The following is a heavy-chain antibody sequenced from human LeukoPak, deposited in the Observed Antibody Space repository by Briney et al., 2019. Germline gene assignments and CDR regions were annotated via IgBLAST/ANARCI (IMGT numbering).Heavy chain of an antibody. CDR3: ARVLVGDFWSGDRFDY. CDR1: GYTFTGYY. J-gene: IGHJ4*02. CDR2: INPNGGDT. V-gene: IGHV1-2*02. D-gene: IGHD3-3*01. Sequence: ASVKVSCKASGYTFTGYYMHWVRQAPGQGLEWMGWINPNGGDTNYAQKFQGRVTMTRDTSISTAYMELSRLRSDDTAVYYCARVLVGDFWSGDRFDYWGQGTLVTVSS.